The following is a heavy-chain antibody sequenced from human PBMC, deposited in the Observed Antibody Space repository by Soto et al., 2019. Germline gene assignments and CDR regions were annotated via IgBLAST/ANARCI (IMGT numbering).Heavy chain of an antibody. Sequence: QITLKESGPTLVKPTQTLTLTCTFSGFSLSTTGVGVGWIRQPPGKALEWLALIYWDDDKRYSPSLKSRLTITKDTSKNQVVLTMTNMDAVDTATYYCAHTSDTVTPDYWGQGTLVTVSS. CDR2: IYWDDDK. CDR1: GFSLSTTGVG. D-gene: IGHD4-17*01. CDR3: AHTSDTVTPDY. J-gene: IGHJ4*02. V-gene: IGHV2-5*02.